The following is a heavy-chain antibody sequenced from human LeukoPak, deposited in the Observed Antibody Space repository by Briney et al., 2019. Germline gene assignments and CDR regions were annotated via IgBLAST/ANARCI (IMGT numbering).Heavy chain of an antibody. D-gene: IGHD5-24*01. J-gene: IGHJ6*03. CDR2: INHSGST. CDR1: GGSFSNYD. V-gene: IGHV4-34*01. Sequence: SETLSLTCGVYGGSFSNYDWNWIRQPPGKGLEWIGEINHSGSTSYNPSLKSRDTISVDTSKNQFSLKLSSVTAADTAVYYCARDRGGEGYNSYYYYYMAVWGKGTTVTISS. CDR3: ARDRGGEGYNSYYYYYMAV.